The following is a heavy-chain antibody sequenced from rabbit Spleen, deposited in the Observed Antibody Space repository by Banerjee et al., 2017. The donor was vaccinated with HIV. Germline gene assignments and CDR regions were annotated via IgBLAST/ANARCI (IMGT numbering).Heavy chain of an antibody. CDR3: ARDSGSSFSTYGMDL. D-gene: IGHD8-1*01. CDR1: GFDFSSYY. CDR2: IDTGSRDFT. J-gene: IGHJ6*01. Sequence: QQLVESGGGLVQPGGSLKLSCKASGFDFSSYYMSWVRQAPGKGLEWIGYIDTGSRDFTYYASWAKGRFTISKTSSTTVTLQMTSLTAADTATYFCARDSGSSFSTYGMDLWGPGTLVTVS. V-gene: IGHV1S40*01.